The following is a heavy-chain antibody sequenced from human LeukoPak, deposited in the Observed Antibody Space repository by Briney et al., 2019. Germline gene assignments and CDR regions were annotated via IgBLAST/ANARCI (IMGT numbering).Heavy chain of an antibody. CDR2: ISTSSSTM. D-gene: IGHD6-13*01. CDR1: GFTFDDYS. V-gene: IGHV3-48*01. CDR3: ARDGGSSWYGAFDI. Sequence: GGSLRLSCAASGFTFDDYSMNWVRRAPGKGLEWVSFISTSSSTMYYADSVKGRITISRDNAKNSVYLQMNSLRAEDTAVYYCARDGGSSWYGAFDIWGQGTMVTVFS. J-gene: IGHJ3*02.